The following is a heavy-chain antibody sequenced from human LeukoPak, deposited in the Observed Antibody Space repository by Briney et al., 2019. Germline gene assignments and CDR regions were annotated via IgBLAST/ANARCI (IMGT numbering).Heavy chain of an antibody. CDR3: AKARIVVVTYDAFDI. CDR2: ISWNSGSI. CDR1: GFTFDNFA. J-gene: IGHJ3*02. D-gene: IGHD2-21*02. V-gene: IGHV3-9*01. Sequence: GGSLRLSCAASGFTFDNFAMHWVRQAPGKGLEWVSGISWNSGSIGYADSVKGRFTISRDNAKNSLNLQMNSLRAEDTALYYCAKARIVVVTYDAFDIWGQGTMVTVSS.